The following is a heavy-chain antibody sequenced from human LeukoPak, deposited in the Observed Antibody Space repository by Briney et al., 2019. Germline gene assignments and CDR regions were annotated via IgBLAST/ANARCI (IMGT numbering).Heavy chain of an antibody. J-gene: IGHJ3*02. D-gene: IGHD6-19*01. CDR1: GFTFSTYA. CDR2: ISYDGSNT. V-gene: IGHV3-30*04. CDR3: AKLQQWLADDAFDI. Sequence: GGSLRLSCAASGFTFSTYAMNWVGQAPGKRLEWVAVISYDGSNTYYADSVKGRFSISRDNSKNTLYLQMNSLRAEDTAVYYCAKLQQWLADDAFDIWGQGTMVTVSS.